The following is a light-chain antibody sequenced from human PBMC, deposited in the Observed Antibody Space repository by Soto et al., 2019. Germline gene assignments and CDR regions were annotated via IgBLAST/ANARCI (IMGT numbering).Light chain of an antibody. CDR3: QQYNNWSRP. V-gene: IGKV3-15*01. CDR1: QSVSSY. CDR2: GAS. Sequence: EILMAQSPATLSVSPGAKGTLSCRASQSVSSYLAWYQQKPGQAPKLLIYGASAKAHGVPSRFRGRGSGTEVTLTDSSLQSEDFAVDDCQQYNNWSRPFGQGTKVEIK. J-gene: IGKJ1*01.